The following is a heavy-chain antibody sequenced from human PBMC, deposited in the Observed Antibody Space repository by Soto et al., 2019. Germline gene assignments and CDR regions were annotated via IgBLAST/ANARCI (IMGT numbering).Heavy chain of an antibody. J-gene: IGHJ3*02. Sequence: SETLSLTCTVSGGSISSSSYYWGWIRQPPGKGLEWIGSIYYSGSTYYNPSLKSRVTIPVDTSKNQFSLKLSSVTAADTAVYYCARGLWSIMAFDIWGQGTMVTVSS. V-gene: IGHV4-39*01. CDR3: ARGLWSIMAFDI. CDR1: GGSISSSSYY. D-gene: IGHD5-18*01. CDR2: IYYSGST.